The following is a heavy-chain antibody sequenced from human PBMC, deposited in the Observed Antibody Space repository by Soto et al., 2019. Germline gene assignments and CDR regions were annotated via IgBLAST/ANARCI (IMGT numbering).Heavy chain of an antibody. J-gene: IGHJ5*02. CDR2: IYYSGST. CDR3: ATSNRFDP. CDR1: GGSISSYY. Sequence: PSETLSLTCTVSGGSISSYYWSWIRQPPGKGLEWIGYIYYSGSTNYNPSLKSRVTISVDTSKNQFSLKLSSVTAADTAVYYCATSNRFDPWGQGTLVTV. V-gene: IGHV4-59*08.